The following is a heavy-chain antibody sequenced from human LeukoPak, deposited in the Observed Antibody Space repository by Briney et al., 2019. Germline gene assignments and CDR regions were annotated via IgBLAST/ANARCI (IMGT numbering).Heavy chain of an antibody. CDR1: GYTFTGYY. CDR2: INPNSGGT. Sequence: ASVKVSCKASGYTFTGYYMHWVRQAPGQGLEWMGWINPNSGGTNYAQKFQGRVTMTRDTSISTAYMELSRLRSDDTAVYYCARDHGYSSSHYVLDVWGQGTTVTVSS. V-gene: IGHV1-2*02. CDR3: ARDHGYSSSHYVLDV. J-gene: IGHJ6*02. D-gene: IGHD6-13*01.